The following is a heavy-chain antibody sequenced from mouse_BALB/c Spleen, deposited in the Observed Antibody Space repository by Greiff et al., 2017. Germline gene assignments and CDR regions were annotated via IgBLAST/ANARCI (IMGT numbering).Heavy chain of an antibody. Sequence: EVMLVESGGGLVQPGGSLKLSCAASGFTFSSYGMSWVRQTPDKRLELVATINSNGGSTYYPDSVKGRFTISRDNAKNTLYLRMSSLKSEDTAMYYCARGGYGNWFAYWGQGTLVTVSA. V-gene: IGHV5-6-3*01. CDR3: ARGGYGNWFAY. J-gene: IGHJ3*01. D-gene: IGHD2-1*01. CDR1: GFTFSSYG. CDR2: INSNGGST.